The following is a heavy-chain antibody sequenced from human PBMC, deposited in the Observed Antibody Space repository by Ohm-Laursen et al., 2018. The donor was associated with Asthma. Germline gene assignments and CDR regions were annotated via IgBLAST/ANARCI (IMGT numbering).Heavy chain of an antibody. Sequence: SLRLSCAASGFTFSSYAMHRVRQAPGKGLEWVAVSGTYFDGGLKYYADSVNGRFTVSRDDSKNTLYLQMNSLRPVDTAVYYCARDVMEWYLPAFDFWGQGTLVTVSS. D-gene: IGHD3-3*01. CDR3: ARDVMEWYLPAFDF. J-gene: IGHJ4*02. CDR2: SGTYFDGGLK. CDR1: GFTFSSYA. V-gene: IGHV3-30-3*01.